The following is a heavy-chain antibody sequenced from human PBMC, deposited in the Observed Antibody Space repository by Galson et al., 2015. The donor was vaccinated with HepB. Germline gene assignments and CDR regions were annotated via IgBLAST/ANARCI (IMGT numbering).Heavy chain of an antibody. CDR1: GGTFSSYA. J-gene: IGHJ6*02. CDR2: IIPVLGIA. Sequence: SVKVSCKASGGTFSSYAISWVRQAPGQGLEWMGRIIPVLGIANYAQKFQGRVTITADKSTSTAYMELRSLRSEDTAVYYCARVRITVVRGVSSSYYYYGMDVWGQGTTVTVSS. V-gene: IGHV1-69*04. CDR3: ARVRITVVRGVSSSYYYYGMDV. D-gene: IGHD3-10*01.